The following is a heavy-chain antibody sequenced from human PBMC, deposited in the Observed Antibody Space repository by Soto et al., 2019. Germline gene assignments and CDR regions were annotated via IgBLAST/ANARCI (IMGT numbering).Heavy chain of an antibody. V-gene: IGHV1-8*01. CDR1: GYTFTTYD. CDR2: MDPNSGST. D-gene: IGHD3-3*01. J-gene: IGHJ6*02. Sequence: AQLVQSGAEVRKPGASVKVSCKASGYTFTTYDINWVRQAPGQGLEWLGWMDPNSGSTGYAQNFQGRIIMTRNISRKTAHMELSSLQSEDTAVYYCARERKFDFWRKGLDVWGQGTTVSVS. CDR3: ARERKFDFWRKGLDV.